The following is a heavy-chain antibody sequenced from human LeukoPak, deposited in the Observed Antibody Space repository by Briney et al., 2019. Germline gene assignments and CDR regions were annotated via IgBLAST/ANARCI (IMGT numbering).Heavy chain of an antibody. CDR3: ARGVAVAGTDY. CDR1: GFTLSAYW. D-gene: IGHD6-19*01. V-gene: IGHV3-74*01. Sequence: PGGALRLSCAASGFTLSAYWMHWVRQAPGKGLVWLSRINSDGYSISFADSVKGRCTISRDNAKNTLYLQMNTLRPEDTAIYYCARGVAVAGTDYWGQGILVTVSS. CDR2: INSDGYSI. J-gene: IGHJ4*02.